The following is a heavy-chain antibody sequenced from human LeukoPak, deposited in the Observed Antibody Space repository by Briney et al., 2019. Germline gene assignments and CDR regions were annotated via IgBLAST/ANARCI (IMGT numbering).Heavy chain of an antibody. V-gene: IGHV3-30-3*01. CDR3: AKGTVAGFEDY. J-gene: IGHJ4*02. CDR2: ISYDGSNK. Sequence: GGSLRLSCAASGFTFSSYAMHWVRQAPGKGLEWVAVISYDGSNKYYADSVKGRFTISRDNSKNTLYLQMNSLRAEDTAVYYCAKGTVAGFEDYWGQGTLVTVSS. D-gene: IGHD6-19*01. CDR1: GFTFSSYA.